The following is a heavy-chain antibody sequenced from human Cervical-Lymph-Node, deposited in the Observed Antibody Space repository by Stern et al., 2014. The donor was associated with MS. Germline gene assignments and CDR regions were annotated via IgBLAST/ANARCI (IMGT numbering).Heavy chain of an antibody. J-gene: IGHJ4*02. Sequence: QVQLQESGPGLVKPSGTLSLTCAVSGGSISSDNWWSWVRQPPGKGLEWIGKVYHSGSANYNPSFKSRVPMSVDKSKNQFSLRLTSVTAADTAVYYCARDFEFQLQCDWGQGALVTVSS. D-gene: IGHD2-2*01. CDR3: ARDFEFQLQCD. CDR2: VYHSGSA. CDR1: GGSISSDNW. V-gene: IGHV4-4*02.